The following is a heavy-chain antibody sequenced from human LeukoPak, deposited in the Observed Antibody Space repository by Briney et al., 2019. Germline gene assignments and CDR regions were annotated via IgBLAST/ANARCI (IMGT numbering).Heavy chain of an antibody. CDR2: IYYSGST. CDR3: ARQGALYGGNSDAFDI. Sequence: PSETLSLTCTASGGSISSSSYYWGWIRQPPGKGLEWIGNIYYSGSTYYNPSLKSRVTISVDTSKNQFSLKLSSVTAADTAVYYCARQGALYGGNSDAFDIWGQGTMVTVSS. CDR1: GGSISSSSYY. D-gene: IGHD4-23*01. V-gene: IGHV4-39*01. J-gene: IGHJ3*02.